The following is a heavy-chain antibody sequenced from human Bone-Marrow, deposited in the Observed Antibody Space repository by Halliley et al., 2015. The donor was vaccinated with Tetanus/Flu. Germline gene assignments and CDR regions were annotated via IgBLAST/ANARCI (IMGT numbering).Heavy chain of an antibody. V-gene: IGHV4-59*08. CDR3: ARRDESSSRAGFMDV. CDR2: IYYGGST. Sequence: GYIYYGGSTTYNPSLKSRIPMSVDRSKNQFPLKLTSVTAADSGVYYCARRDESSSRAGFMDVWGPGTTVTVSS. D-gene: IGHD6-6*01. J-gene: IGHJ6*01.